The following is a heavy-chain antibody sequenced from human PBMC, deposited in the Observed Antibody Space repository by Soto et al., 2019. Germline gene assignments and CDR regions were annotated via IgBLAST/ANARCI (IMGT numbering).Heavy chain of an antibody. V-gene: IGHV4-39*01. J-gene: IGHJ4*02. CDR3: ARHGSY. CDR2: IYFSGST. Sequence: SETLSLTCSVSGVSISNTSYYWGWIRQPPGKGLEWVGTIYFSGSTFYNPSLKSRVTISIGTSKNQFSLRLSSVTAADTAVYYCARHGSYWGQGTLVTVSS. CDR1: GVSISNTSYY.